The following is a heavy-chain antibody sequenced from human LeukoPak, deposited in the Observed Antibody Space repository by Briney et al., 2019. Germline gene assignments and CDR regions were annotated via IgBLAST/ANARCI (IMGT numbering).Heavy chain of an antibody. Sequence: SETLSLTCTVSGYSISSGYYWGWIRQPPGKGLQWIGIIYGSGLTYYNPSLKSRVTISVDTSKNQFSPKLSSVTADDTAVYYCAKTAKTGDGSDWGQGTLVTVSS. CDR2: IYGSGLT. V-gene: IGHV4-38-2*02. D-gene: IGHD7-27*01. J-gene: IGHJ4*02. CDR1: GYSISSGYY. CDR3: AKTAKTGDGSD.